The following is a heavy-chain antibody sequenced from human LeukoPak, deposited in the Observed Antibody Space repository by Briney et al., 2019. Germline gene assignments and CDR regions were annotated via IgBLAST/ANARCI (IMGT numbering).Heavy chain of an antibody. CDR1: GFTFSSYG. D-gene: IGHD3-10*01. J-gene: IGHJ4*02. CDR2: IRYDGSNK. Sequence: QPGGSLRLSCAASGFTFSSYGMHWVRQAPGKGLEWVAFIRYDGSNKYYADSVKGRFTISRDNSKNTLYLQMNSLRAEDTAVYYCARGRITMVRGVIKMGYWGQGTLVTVSS. CDR3: ARGRITMVRGVIKMGY. V-gene: IGHV3-30*02.